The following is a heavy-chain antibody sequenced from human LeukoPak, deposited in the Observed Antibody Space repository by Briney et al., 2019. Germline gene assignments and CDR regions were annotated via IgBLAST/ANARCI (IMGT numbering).Heavy chain of an antibody. J-gene: IGHJ4*02. CDR2: IYYSGST. Sequence: SETLSLTCTVSGGSISNYYWSWIRQPPGKGLEWIGYIYYSGSTNYNPSLKSRVTISVDTSKNQFSLKLRSVTAADTAVYYCARRRSSYPYDYWGQGTLVTVSS. D-gene: IGHD3-16*02. CDR1: GGSISNYY. V-gene: IGHV4-59*01. CDR3: ARRRSSYPYDY.